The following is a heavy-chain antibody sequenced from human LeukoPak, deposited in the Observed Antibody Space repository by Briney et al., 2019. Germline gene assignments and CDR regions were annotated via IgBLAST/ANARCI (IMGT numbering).Heavy chain of an antibody. Sequence: SETLSLTCAVSGGSISSSNWWSWVRQPPGKGLEWIGEIYHSGSTNYNPSLKSRVTISVDKSKNQFSLKLSSVTAADTAVYYCARDPVYYDFWSGYYNSYFDYWGQGTLVTVSS. J-gene: IGHJ4*02. V-gene: IGHV4-4*02. CDR1: GGSISSSNW. CDR3: ARDPVYYDFWSGYYNSYFDY. CDR2: IYHSGST. D-gene: IGHD3-3*01.